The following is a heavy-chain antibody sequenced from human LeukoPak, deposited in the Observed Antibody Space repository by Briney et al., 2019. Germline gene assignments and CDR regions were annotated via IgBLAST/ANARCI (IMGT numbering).Heavy chain of an antibody. CDR3: ARGRGLMITFGGVIEGGYFDY. CDR1: GYTFTGYY. V-gene: IGHV1-2*02. D-gene: IGHD3-16*02. J-gene: IGHJ4*02. CDR2: INPNSGGT. Sequence: ASVKVPCKASGYTFTGYYMHWVRQAPGQGLEWMGWINPNSGGTNYAQKFQGRVTMTRDTSISTAYMELSRLRSDDTAVYYCARGRGLMITFGGVIEGGYFDYWGQGTLVTVSS.